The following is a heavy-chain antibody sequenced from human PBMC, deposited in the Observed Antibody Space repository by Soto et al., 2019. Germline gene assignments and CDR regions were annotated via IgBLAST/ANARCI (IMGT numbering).Heavy chain of an antibody. CDR2: IFYSGTT. V-gene: IGHV4-31*03. CDR3: ARGGASSQWFDP. J-gene: IGHJ5*02. CDR1: GDSITGGGYY. Sequence: KPSETLSLTCTVSGDSITGGGYYWSWIRQHPGKGPEWIGYIFYSGTTSYNPSLKGRVTLSVDTSKNQFSLELNSVTDADTAVYYCARGGASSQWFDPWGQGTLVTVSS. D-gene: IGHD3-10*01.